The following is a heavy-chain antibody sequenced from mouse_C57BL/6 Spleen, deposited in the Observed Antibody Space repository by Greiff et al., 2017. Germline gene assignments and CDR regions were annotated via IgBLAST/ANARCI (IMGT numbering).Heavy chain of an antibody. J-gene: IGHJ2*01. CDR3: ARLGGSWNFDY. D-gene: IGHD1-1*02. Sequence: VQLQQSGPELVKPGASVKMSCKASGYTFTDYNMHWVKQSHGKSLEWIGYINPNNGGTSYNQKFKGKATLTVNKSSSTAYMELRSLTSEESAVYYCARLGGSWNFDYWGQGTTLTVSS. CDR1: GYTFTDYN. CDR2: INPNNGGT. V-gene: IGHV1-22*01.